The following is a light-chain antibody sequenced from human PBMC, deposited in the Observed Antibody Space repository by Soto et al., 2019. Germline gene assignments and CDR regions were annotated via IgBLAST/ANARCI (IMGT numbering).Light chain of an antibody. CDR3: SSHRSSSTLYV. J-gene: IGLJ1*01. CDR1: SSDVGGYNS. Sequence: QSALTQPASVSGSPGQSITISCTGTSSDVGGYNSVSWYQQHPGKAPKLMIYEVSNRPSGASDRFSGSKSGNTASLTISGLQAEDEADYYCSSHRSSSTLYVFGSGTKVTVL. V-gene: IGLV2-14*01. CDR2: EVS.